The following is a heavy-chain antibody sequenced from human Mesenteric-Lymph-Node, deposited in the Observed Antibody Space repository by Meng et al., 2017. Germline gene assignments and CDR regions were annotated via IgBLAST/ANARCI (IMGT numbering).Heavy chain of an antibody. CDR3: ARFQPEGGPDY. Sequence: GGSLRLSCAASGFTFSSYWMHWVRQAPGKGLVWVSRINSDGSSTSYADSVKGRFTISRDNAKNTLYLQMNSLRAEDTAVYYCARFQPEGGPDYWGQGTLVTVSS. D-gene: IGHD1-14*01. CDR2: INSDGSST. V-gene: IGHV3-74*01. CDR1: GFTFSSYW. J-gene: IGHJ4*02.